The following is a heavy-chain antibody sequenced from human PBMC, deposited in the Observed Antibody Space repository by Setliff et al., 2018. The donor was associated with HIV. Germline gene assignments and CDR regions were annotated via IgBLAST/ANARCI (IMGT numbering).Heavy chain of an antibody. J-gene: IGHJ4*02. V-gene: IGHV3-23*01. CDR3: AKERYIYGALNYFDY. Sequence: PGGSLRLSCIASGFTFTNYDMSWVRQAPGKGLEWVSAISGSGGRTHYAGSVKGRFTISRDNSKNTLYLQMNSLRAEDTAVYYCAKERYIYGALNYFDYWGQGTMVTVSS. CDR2: ISGSGGRT. D-gene: IGHD5-18*01. CDR1: GFTFTNYD.